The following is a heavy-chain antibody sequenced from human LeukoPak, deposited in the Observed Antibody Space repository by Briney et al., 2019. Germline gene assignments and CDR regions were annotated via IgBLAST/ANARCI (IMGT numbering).Heavy chain of an antibody. CDR1: GIPIRNYG. V-gene: IGHV3-23*05. CDR2: INNSGTRT. D-gene: IGHD3-16*01. Sequence: GGSLRLSCAASGIPIRNYGMTWVRQAPGRGLQGVSSINNSGTRTFYEDSVRGRFTISRDDSKNTIYLQMNSLRAEDTAIYYCAKDPLGGDETDYWGQGILVTVSS. CDR3: AKDPLGGDETDY. J-gene: IGHJ4*02.